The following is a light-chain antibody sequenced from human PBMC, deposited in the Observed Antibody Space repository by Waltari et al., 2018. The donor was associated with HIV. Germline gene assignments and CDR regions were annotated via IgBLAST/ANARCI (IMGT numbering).Light chain of an antibody. CDR3: QQSYSIPYT. V-gene: IGKV1-39*01. CDR2: AAF. CDR1: QNIGNY. J-gene: IGKJ2*01. Sequence: DIQMTQSPSSLSASVGDRITITCRASQNIGNYVNWYQQRPGQAPKLLIYAAFNLQSGVSLRFGGTGSGTDFTLTINDLQPEDIATFYCQQSYSIPYTFGQGTKLEI.